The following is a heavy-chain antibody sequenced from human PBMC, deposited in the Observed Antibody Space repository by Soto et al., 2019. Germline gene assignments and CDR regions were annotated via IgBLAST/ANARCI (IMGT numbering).Heavy chain of an antibody. D-gene: IGHD2-8*02. J-gene: IGHJ3*02. CDR3: AKATATGGGAFDI. CDR1: GFTCSSYD. Sequence: PGGSLRLSCAASGFTCSSYDMSWVRRAPGKGLEWVSTILVGGSTHYPDSVKGRFTISRDNSKNTVFLQMNSLTAGDTAVYYCAKATATGGGAFDICGQGTMVT. CDR2: ILVGGST. V-gene: IGHV3-23*01.